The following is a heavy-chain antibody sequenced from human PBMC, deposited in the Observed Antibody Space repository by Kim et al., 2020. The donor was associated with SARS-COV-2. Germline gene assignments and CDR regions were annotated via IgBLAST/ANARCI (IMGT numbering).Heavy chain of an antibody. J-gene: IGHJ5*02. CDR1: GASISSPGYY. CDR2: IDYNGAT. D-gene: IGHD2-2*03. V-gene: IGHV4-31*03. Sequence: SETLSLTCSVSGASISSPGYYWTWVRQHPTKGLEWLGYIDYNGATYYNPSLKSRVFMSTDTSNNRFSLTLRSVTASDTAVYFCARDFVDGYNWIDPWGQGTLVTVSS. CDR3: ARDFVDGYNWIDP.